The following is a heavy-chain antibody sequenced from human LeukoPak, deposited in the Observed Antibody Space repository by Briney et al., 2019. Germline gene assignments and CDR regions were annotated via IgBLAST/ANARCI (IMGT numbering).Heavy chain of an antibody. CDR3: AHTSVGKVFDY. CDR1: GFSLSTSGVG. CDR2: IYWDDDK. V-gene: IGHV2-5*02. D-gene: IGHD1-26*01. Sequence: SGPTLVKPTQTLTLTCAFSGFSLSTSGVGVGWIRQPPGKALEWLALIYWDDDKRYSPSLKSRLTITKDTSKNQVVLTMTSMDPVDTVTYYCAHTSVGKVFDYWGQGTLVTVSS. J-gene: IGHJ4*02.